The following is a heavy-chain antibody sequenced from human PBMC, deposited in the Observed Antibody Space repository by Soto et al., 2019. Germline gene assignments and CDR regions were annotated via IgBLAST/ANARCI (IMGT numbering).Heavy chain of an antibody. CDR3: ARDKNYYDSSGYHHYFDY. CDR1: GGSISSGGYY. Sequence: SETLSLTSTVSGGSISSGGYYWSWIRQHPGKGLEWIGYIYYSGSTYYNPSLKSRVTISVDTSKNQFSLKLSSVTAADTAVYYCARDKNYYDSSGYHHYFDYWGQGTLVTVSS. CDR2: IYYSGST. V-gene: IGHV4-31*03. J-gene: IGHJ4*02. D-gene: IGHD3-22*01.